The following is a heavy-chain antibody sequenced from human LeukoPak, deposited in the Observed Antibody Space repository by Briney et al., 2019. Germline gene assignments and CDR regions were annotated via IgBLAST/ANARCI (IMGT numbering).Heavy chain of an antibody. Sequence: ASVKVSCKASGYTFTGYYMHWVRQAPGQGLEWMGWINPNSGGTNYAQKFQGRVTMTRNTSISTAYMELSSLRSEDTAVYYCARGSPVSIVATGFIWFDPWGQGTLVTVSS. J-gene: IGHJ5*02. D-gene: IGHD5-12*01. CDR2: INPNSGGT. CDR1: GYTFTGYY. CDR3: ARGSPVSIVATGFIWFDP. V-gene: IGHV1-2*02.